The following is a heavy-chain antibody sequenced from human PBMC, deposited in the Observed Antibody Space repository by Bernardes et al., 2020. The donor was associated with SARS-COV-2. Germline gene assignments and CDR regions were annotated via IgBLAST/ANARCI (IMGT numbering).Heavy chain of an antibody. D-gene: IGHD6-13*01. CDR1: GFTFSDYY. J-gene: IGHJ4*02. CDR2: ISSSGSTI. CDR3: AKADIPAATGPPDY. Sequence: GGSLSLSCAASGFTFSDYYMSWIRQAPGKGLEWVSYISSSGSTIYYADSVKGRFTISRDNAKNSLYLQMNSLRAEDTALYYCAKADIPAATGPPDYWGQGTLVTVSS. V-gene: IGHV3-11*01.